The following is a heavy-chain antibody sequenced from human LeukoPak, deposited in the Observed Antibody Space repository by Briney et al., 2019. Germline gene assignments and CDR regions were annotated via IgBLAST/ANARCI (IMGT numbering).Heavy chain of an antibody. CDR2: IIPILGIA. CDR1: GGTFSSYA. J-gene: IGHJ4*02. Sequence: ASVKVSCKASGGTFSSYAISWVRQAPGQGLEWVGRIIPILGIANYAQKFQGRVTITADKSTSTAYMELSSLRSEDTAVYYCARRQLVLGAYFDYWGQGTLVTVSS. D-gene: IGHD6-13*01. CDR3: ARRQLVLGAYFDY. V-gene: IGHV1-69*04.